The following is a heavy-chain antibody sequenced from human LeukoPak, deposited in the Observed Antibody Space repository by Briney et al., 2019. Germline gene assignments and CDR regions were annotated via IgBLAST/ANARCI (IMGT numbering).Heavy chain of an antibody. CDR1: GFTFSSYA. CDR2: ISYDGSGK. Sequence: GGSLRLSCAASGFTFSSYAMHWVRQAPGKGLEWVAVISYDGSGKYYADSVKGRFTISRDNSKNTVYLQMNSLRAEDTAVYYCAGGYCSSTSCSGDDYWGQGTLVTVSS. CDR3: AGGYCSSTSCSGDDY. D-gene: IGHD2-2*01. V-gene: IGHV3-30*04. J-gene: IGHJ4*02.